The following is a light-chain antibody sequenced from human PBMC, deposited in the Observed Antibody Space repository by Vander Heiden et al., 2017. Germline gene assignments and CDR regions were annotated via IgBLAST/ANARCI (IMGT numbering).Light chain of an antibody. CDR2: DAS. CDR3: QQYNDWPL. V-gene: IGKV3-15*01. Sequence: EIVMTQSPATLSVSPGERATLYCRASESIATNLAWYQQKPGQAPRLLIYDASTRATGIPTRFSGSGSGTEFTLTISSLQSEDFAVYYCQQYNDWPLFGQGTKVEIK. J-gene: IGKJ2*01. CDR1: ESIATN.